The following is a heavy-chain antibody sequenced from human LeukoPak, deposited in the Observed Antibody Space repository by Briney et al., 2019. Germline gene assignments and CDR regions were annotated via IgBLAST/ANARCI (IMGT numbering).Heavy chain of an antibody. J-gene: IGHJ4*02. Sequence: EASLKLSCKASGFIFTNYNMNWVRQAPGKGLGWISYISSSSSTTYYADSVKGRFTISRDNAKNSLYLQMNSLRDEDTAVYYCARVGGSGLDFDYWGQGTLVTVSS. CDR1: GFIFTNYN. CDR2: ISSSSSTT. V-gene: IGHV3-48*02. D-gene: IGHD6-19*01. CDR3: ARVGGSGLDFDY.